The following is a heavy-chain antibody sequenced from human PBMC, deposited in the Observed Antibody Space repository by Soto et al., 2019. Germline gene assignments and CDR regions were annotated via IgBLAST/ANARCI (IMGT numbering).Heavy chain of an antibody. V-gene: IGHV1-69*02. CDR2: IIPILDIA. J-gene: IGHJ6*02. CDR1: GGTFSSYI. D-gene: IGHD7-27*01. CDR3: AKSPNPGSATSSDYGMDV. Sequence: QVQLVHSGAEVKKPGSSVKVSCKASGGTFSSYIITWVRQAPGQGLEWMGRIIPILDIAYYAQRFQGRVTITSDKSTSTAYMEMSGLRSEDTAVYYCAKSPNPGSATSSDYGMDVWGQGTTVTVAS.